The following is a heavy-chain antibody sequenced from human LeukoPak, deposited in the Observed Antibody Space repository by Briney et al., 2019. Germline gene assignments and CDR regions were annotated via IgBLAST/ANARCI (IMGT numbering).Heavy chain of an antibody. CDR1: GFTFSSYV. J-gene: IGHJ6*02. Sequence: GGSLRLSCAASGFTFSSYVMSWVRRAPGKGLEWVSAISGSGDNTYYADSVKGRFTISRDNSKNTLYLQMNSLRAEDTAVYYCAKDRYYDSSGYPYYYGMDVWGQGTTVTVSS. CDR3: AKDRYYDSSGYPYYYGMDV. D-gene: IGHD3-22*01. V-gene: IGHV3-23*01. CDR2: ISGSGDNT.